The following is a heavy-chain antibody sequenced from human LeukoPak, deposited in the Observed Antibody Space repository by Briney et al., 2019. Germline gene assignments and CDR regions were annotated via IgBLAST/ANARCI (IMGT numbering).Heavy chain of an antibody. J-gene: IGHJ4*02. V-gene: IGHV3-21*01. CDR1: GFTFSSYS. CDR2: ISSSSSYI. D-gene: IGHD4/OR15-4a*01. CDR3: ARDGHRANDYVDY. Sequence: GGSLRLSCAASGFTFSSYSMKWVGQAPGKGLEGVSSISSSSSYIYYADSVKGRFTIARDNAKNSLYLKTNSLRAEDTAVYSCARDGHRANDYVDYWGQGTLVTVSS.